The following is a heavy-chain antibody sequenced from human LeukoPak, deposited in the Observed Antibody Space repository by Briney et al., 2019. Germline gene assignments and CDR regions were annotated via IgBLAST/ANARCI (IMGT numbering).Heavy chain of an antibody. J-gene: IGHJ4*02. CDR3: ARVEAPIQLWLHFDY. V-gene: IGHV3-30*01. D-gene: IGHD5-18*01. CDR2: ISYDGSNK. Sequence: PGGSLRLSCAASGFTFSSYAMHWVRQAPGKGLEWVAVISYDGSNKYYADSVKGRFTISRDNSKNTLYLQMNSLRAEDTAVYYCARVEAPIQLWLHFDYWGQGTLVTVSS. CDR1: GFTFSSYA.